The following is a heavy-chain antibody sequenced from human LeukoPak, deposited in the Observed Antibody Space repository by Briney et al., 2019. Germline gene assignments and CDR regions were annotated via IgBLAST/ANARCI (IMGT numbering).Heavy chain of an antibody. J-gene: IGHJ4*02. Sequence: PSETLSLTCTVSGGSISSYYGTWIRQPPGKGLEWIGYIYYSGSTDYNPSLKSRVTISVDTSKNQFSLKLTSVTAADTAVYYCARIMGHFDFWGQGTLVTVSS. CDR2: IYYSGST. V-gene: IGHV4-59*13. CDR1: GGSISSYY. CDR3: ARIMGHFDF. D-gene: IGHD1-26*01.